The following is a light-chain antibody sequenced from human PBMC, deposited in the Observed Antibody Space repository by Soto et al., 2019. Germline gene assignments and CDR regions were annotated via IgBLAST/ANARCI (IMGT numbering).Light chain of an antibody. V-gene: IGKV3-15*01. CDR1: QSVSSN. Sequence: EIVMTQSPSTLSVSPGERATLSCRASQSVSSNLAWYQQKPDQAPRLLIYGASTRATGIPGRFSGSGSGTEFTLTISGLHSEDFAVYYCQHYNNWPPFMYTFGQGTKLEIK. J-gene: IGKJ2*01. CDR2: GAS. CDR3: QHYNNWPPFMYT.